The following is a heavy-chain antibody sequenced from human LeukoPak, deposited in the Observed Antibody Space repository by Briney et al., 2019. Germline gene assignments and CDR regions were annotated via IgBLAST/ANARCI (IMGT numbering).Heavy chain of an antibody. D-gene: IGHD2-2*01. CDR3: VRDYQFIQEV. CDR2: ISTDGKST. V-gene: IGHV3-74*01. J-gene: IGHJ6*02. Sequence: PGGSLRLSCAISGFTVSTNHMSWVRQAPGKGLMWVSLISTDGKSTRYAESVKGRFTISRDNAKNALYLQMDILRVEDTAFYFCVRDYQFIQEVWGQGTTVTVSS. CDR1: GFTVSTNH.